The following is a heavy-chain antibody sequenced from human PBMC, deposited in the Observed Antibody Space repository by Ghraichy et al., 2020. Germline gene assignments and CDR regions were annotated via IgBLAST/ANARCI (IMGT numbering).Heavy chain of an antibody. J-gene: IGHJ4*02. CDR3: ARDPLPYYYGSGSYSDY. V-gene: IGHV1-69*13. CDR1: GGTFSSYA. D-gene: IGHD3-10*01. CDR2: IIPIFGTA. Sequence: SVKVSCKASGGTFSSYAISWVRQAPGQGLEWMGGIIPIFGTANYAQKFQGRVTITADESTSTAYMELSSLRSEDTAVYYCARDPLPYYYGSGSYSDYWGQGTLGNVSS.